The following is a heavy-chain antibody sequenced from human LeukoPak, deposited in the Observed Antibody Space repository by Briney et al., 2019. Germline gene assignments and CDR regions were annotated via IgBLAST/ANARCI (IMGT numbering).Heavy chain of an antibody. CDR1: RYSFTNYW. D-gene: IGHD1-1*01. Sequence: VESLKISCKDSRYSFTNYWIGWVRQMPGKGLEWMGIIYPGDSNTTYSPSFQGQVTISADKSISTAYLQWSSLKASDTAIYYCAKRPGRHAPWVSWGQGTLVTVSS. CDR3: AKRPGRHAPWVS. V-gene: IGHV5-51*01. CDR2: IYPGDSNT. J-gene: IGHJ5*02.